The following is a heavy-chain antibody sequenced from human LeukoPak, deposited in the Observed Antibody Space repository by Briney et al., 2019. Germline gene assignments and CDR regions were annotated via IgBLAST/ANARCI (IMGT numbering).Heavy chain of an antibody. V-gene: IGHV4-34*01. Sequence: PSETLSLTCAVYGGSFSGYYWSWIRQPPGKGLEWIGEINHSGSTNYNPSLKSRVTISVDTSKNQFSLKLSSVTAADTAVYYCAGGEAVDYYFDYWGQGTLVTVSS. CDR3: AGGEAVDYYFDY. J-gene: IGHJ4*02. CDR1: GGSFSGYY. CDR2: INHSGST. D-gene: IGHD6-19*01.